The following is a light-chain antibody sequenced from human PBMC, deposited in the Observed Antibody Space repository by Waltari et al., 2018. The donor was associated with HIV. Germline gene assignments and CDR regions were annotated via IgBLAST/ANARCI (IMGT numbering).Light chain of an antibody. V-gene: IGLV1-44*01. Sequence: QSVLTQPSSASGTPGQRVTISCSGRFSKVNWYQHVKGAAPKLLIYNNDQRPSEVPDRFSGSKSDTSASLAISGLQTEDEADYYCATWDDSLAGLWVF. CDR2: NND. CDR3: ATWDDSLAGLWV. J-gene: IGLJ3*02. CDR1: FSK.